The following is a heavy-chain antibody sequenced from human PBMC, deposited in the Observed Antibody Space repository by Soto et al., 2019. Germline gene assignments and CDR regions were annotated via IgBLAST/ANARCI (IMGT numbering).Heavy chain of an antibody. J-gene: IGHJ3*02. CDR2: ISSSSSYI. CDR1: GFTFSSYS. Sequence: LGGSLRLSCAASGFTFSSYSMNWVRQAPGKGLEWVSSISSSSSYIYYADSVKGRFTISRDNAKNSLYLQMNSLRAEDTAVYYCARRELRWDAFDIWGQGTMVTVSS. D-gene: IGHD1-26*01. CDR3: ARRELRWDAFDI. V-gene: IGHV3-21*01.